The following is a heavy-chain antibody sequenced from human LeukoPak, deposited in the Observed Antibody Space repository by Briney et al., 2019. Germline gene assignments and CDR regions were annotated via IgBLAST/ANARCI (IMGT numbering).Heavy chain of an antibody. CDR2: NYYSGST. D-gene: IGHD1-26*01. Sequence: SETLSLTCTVSGGSISSGDYYWSWIRQPPGKGLEWIGYNYYSGSTYYNPSLKSRVTISVDTSKNQFSLKLSSVTAADTAVYYCASGWDFLSFDYWGQGTLVTVSS. V-gene: IGHV4-30-4*01. CDR1: GGSISSGDYY. CDR3: ASGWDFLSFDY. J-gene: IGHJ4*02.